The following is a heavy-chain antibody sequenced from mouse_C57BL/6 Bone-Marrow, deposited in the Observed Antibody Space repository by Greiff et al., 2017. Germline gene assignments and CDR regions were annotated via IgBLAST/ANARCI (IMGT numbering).Heavy chain of an antibody. J-gene: IGHJ2*01. CDR3: ARRFYYGNSADY. Sequence: QVQLQQPGAELVRPGSSVKLSCKASGYTFTSYWMDWVKQRPGQGLEWIGNIYPSDSETHYNQKFKDKATFTVDQSASTAYMQLSSLTSEDSAVYYCARRFYYGNSADYWGQGTTLTVSS. CDR2: IYPSDSET. V-gene: IGHV1-61*01. D-gene: IGHD2-1*01. CDR1: GYTFTSYW.